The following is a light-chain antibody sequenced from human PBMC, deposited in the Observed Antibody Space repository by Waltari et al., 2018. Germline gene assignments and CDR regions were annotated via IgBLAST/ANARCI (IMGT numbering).Light chain of an antibody. CDR3: QQRSNWPPIT. V-gene: IGKV3-11*01. CDR2: DAS. CDR1: QSVSSY. Sequence: EIVLTQSPATLSLSPGARATLSCRASQSVSSYLAWYQQKPGQAPRLLIYDASNRATGIPARFSGSGSGTDFTLTISSLEPEDFAVYYYQQRSNWPPITFGQGTRLEIK. J-gene: IGKJ5*01.